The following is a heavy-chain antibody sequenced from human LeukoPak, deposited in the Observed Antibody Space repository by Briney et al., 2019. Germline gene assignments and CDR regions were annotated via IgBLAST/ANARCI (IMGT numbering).Heavy chain of an antibody. D-gene: IGHD3-22*01. CDR1: GYTFTYRY. V-gene: IGHV1-45*02. Sequence: GSSVKVSCKASGYTFTYRYLHWVRQAPGQALEWMGWITPFNGNINYAQKFQDRVTITRDRSMSTAYMELSSLRSEDTAMYYCVNTGDDSSGAFDIWGQGTMVTVSS. CDR3: VNTGDDSSGAFDI. J-gene: IGHJ3*02. CDR2: ITPFNGNI.